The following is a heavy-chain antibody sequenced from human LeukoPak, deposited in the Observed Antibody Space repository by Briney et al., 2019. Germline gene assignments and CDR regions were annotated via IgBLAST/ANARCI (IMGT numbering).Heavy chain of an antibody. V-gene: IGHV4-34*01. CDR2: INHSGST. J-gene: IGHJ6*02. CDR1: GGSFSGYY. Sequence: SETLSLTCAVYGGSFSGYYWSWIRQPPGKGLEWIGEINHSGSTNYNPSLKGRVTISVDTSKNQFSLKLSSVTAADTAVYYCARAGILTGYYTKYYYYYGMDVWGQGTTVTVSS. D-gene: IGHD3-9*01. CDR3: ARAGILTGYYTKYYYYYGMDV.